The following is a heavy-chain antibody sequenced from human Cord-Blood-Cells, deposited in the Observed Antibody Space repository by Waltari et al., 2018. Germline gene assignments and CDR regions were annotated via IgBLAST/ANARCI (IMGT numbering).Heavy chain of an antibody. CDR2: IKSKTDGGTT. CDR3: TTAVVPAASYYYYGMDV. D-gene: IGHD2-2*01. CDR1: GFTCSNAW. V-gene: IGHV3-15*01. Sequence: EVQLVESGGGLVKPGGSLRLSCAASGFTCSNAWLSWVRQAPGKGLEWVGRIKSKTDGGTTDYAAPVKGRFTISRDDSKNTLYLQMNSLKTEDTAVYCCTTAVVPAASYYYYGMDVWGQGTTVTVSS. J-gene: IGHJ6*02.